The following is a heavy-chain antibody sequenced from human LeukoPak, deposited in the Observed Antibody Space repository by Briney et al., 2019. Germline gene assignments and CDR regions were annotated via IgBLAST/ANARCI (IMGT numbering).Heavy chain of an antibody. CDR3: AKDRFCSGAGCSDAFDI. J-gene: IGHJ3*02. D-gene: IGHD2-15*01. CDR1: GFTFSSYA. V-gene: IGHV3-23*01. CDR2: ISGSGGST. Sequence: PGGSVRLSCAAAGFTFSSYAMSGVRQAPGKGRDGVSAISGSGGSTYYADSVKGRFTISRDNSRNTLYVQMNSLRAEDTAVYYCAKDRFCSGAGCSDAFDIWGQGTMVTVSS.